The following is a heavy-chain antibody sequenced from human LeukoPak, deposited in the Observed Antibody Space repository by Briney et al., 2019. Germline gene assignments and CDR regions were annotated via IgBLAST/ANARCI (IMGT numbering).Heavy chain of an antibody. V-gene: IGHV4-31*03. J-gene: IGHJ1*01. D-gene: IGHD3-22*01. Sequence: SQTLSLTCTVSGGSISSGGYFWSWIRQHPGKGLEWIGYIYYSGSTYYNPSLRGRVTISVDTSKNQFSLRLSSVTAADTAIYYCASVSYDTSLQHWGQGTLVTVSS. CDR2: IYYSGST. CDR1: GGSISSGGYF. CDR3: ASVSYDTSLQH.